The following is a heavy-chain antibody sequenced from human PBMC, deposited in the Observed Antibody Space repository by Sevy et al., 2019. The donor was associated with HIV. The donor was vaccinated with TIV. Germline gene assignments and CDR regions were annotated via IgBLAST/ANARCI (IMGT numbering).Heavy chain of an antibody. J-gene: IGHJ3*01. Sequence: GGSLRLSCAASGFTFNTHAMTWVRQAPGKGLEWVSVISGPGLSTYYADSVKGRLTISKDKPKNTLYQQMNSLRDDDTATYYCAKALNQALESMIEVVLRTLKGFDVWGQGTMVTVSS. CDR2: ISGPGLST. D-gene: IGHD3-22*01. CDR3: AKALNQALESMIEVVLRTLKGFDV. V-gene: IGHV3-23*01. CDR1: GFTFNTHA.